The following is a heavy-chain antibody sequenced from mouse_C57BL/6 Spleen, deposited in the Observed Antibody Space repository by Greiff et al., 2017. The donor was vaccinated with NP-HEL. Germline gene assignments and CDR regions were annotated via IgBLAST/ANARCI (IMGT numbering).Heavy chain of an antibody. V-gene: IGHV5-4*01. CDR2: ISDGGSYT. CDR1: GFTFSSYA. D-gene: IGHD1-1*01. Sequence: EVQGVESGGGLVKPGGSLKLSCAASGFTFSSYAMSWVRQTPEKRLEWVATISDGGSYTYYPANVKGRFTISRDNAKNNLYLQMSHLKSEDTAMYYCARGPLRSLYYFDYWGQGTTLTVSS. CDR3: ARGPLRSLYYFDY. J-gene: IGHJ2*01.